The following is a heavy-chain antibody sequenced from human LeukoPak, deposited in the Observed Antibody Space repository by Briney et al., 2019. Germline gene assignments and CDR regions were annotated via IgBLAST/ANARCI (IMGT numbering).Heavy chain of an antibody. CDR1: GYTFTSYY. CDR3: ARSQAYYDFWSGPCMDV. CDR2: INPSGGST. Sequence: GASVKVSCKASGYTFTSYYMHWVRQAPGQGLEWMGIINPSGGSTSYAQKFQGRVTMTRDTSISTAYMELSRLRSDDTAVYYCARSQAYYDFWSGPCMDVWGKGTTVTVSS. V-gene: IGHV1-46*01. J-gene: IGHJ6*04. D-gene: IGHD3-3*01.